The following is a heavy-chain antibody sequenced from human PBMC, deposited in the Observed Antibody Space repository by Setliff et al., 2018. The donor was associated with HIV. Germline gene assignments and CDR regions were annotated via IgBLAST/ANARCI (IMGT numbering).Heavy chain of an antibody. D-gene: IGHD6-6*01. CDR3: ARGSSSTNYYYYGLDV. V-gene: IGHV5-51*01. Sequence: ESLKISCKGSGYNFANYWIAWVRQMPGKGLEWMGILYPDDSDTRYSPSFQGQVTMSVDKTMRTAYLQWNSLKASDTALYYCARGSSSTNYYYYGLDVWGQGTTVTVSS. CDR2: LYPDDSDT. CDR1: GYNFANYW. J-gene: IGHJ6*02.